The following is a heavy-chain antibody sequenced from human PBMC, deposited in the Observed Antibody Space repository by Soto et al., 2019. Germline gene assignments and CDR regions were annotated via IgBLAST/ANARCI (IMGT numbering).Heavy chain of an antibody. J-gene: IGHJ4*02. Sequence: EVQLVESGGGLVQPGGSLRLSCAASGFILSSDWMHWVRQSAGKGLEWVSRLNRDGSSTNYEDSVKGRFTISRDNAKNMLYLQMDSLRAKDTAVYSGARGPRGLYPNDYWGQGALVTVSS. CDR1: GFILSSDW. V-gene: IGHV3-74*01. D-gene: IGHD1-26*01. CDR3: ARGPRGLYPNDY. CDR2: LNRDGSST.